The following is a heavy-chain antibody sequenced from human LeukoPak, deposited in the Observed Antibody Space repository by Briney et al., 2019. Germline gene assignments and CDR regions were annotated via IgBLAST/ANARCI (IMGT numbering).Heavy chain of an antibody. V-gene: IGHV3-7*01. J-gene: IGHJ4*02. Sequence: QAGGSLRLSCAASGFTFSGHWMSWVRQAPGKGLEWVANINQGGCDKYYVDSVKGRFTISRDNANNLLYLQMNSLRGEDTAVYYCTRDRSRAEDDWGQGTLVTVSS. CDR3: TRDRSRAEDD. CDR2: INQGGCDK. CDR1: GFTFSGHW. D-gene: IGHD1-14*01.